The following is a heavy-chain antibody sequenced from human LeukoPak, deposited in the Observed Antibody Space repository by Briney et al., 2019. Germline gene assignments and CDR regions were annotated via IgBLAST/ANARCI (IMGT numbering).Heavy chain of an antibody. CDR3: ARNYYDSSAYYYFDY. V-gene: IGHV3-64D*06. CDR1: GFTFSSYA. D-gene: IGHD3-22*01. CDR2: ISSNGGHT. J-gene: IGHJ4*02. Sequence: PGGSLRLSCSASGFTFSSYAMHWVRQAPGKGLEYVSAISSNGGHTYYADPVKGRFTISRDNSKNTLYLQMSSLRAEDTAVYYCARNYYDSSAYYYFDYWGQGTLVTVSS.